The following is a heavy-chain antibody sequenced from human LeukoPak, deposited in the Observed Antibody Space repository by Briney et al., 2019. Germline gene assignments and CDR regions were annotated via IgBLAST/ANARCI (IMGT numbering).Heavy chain of an antibody. J-gene: IGHJ6*02. Sequence: SVTLSLTCAVYGGSFSGYYWSWIRQPPGKGLEWIGEINHSGSTNYNPSLKSRVTISVDTSKNQFSLKLSSVTAADTAVYYCARPRGLHGMFMDVWGQGTTVTVSS. CDR2: INHSGST. V-gene: IGHV4-34*01. CDR3: ARPRGLHGMFMDV. CDR1: GGSFSGYY. D-gene: IGHD4-17*01.